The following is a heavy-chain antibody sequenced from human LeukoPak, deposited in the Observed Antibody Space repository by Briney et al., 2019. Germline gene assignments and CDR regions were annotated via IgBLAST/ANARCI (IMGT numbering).Heavy chain of an antibody. CDR2: INHSGST. Sequence: SETLSLTCAVYGGSFSGYYWSWIRQPPGKGLEWIGEINHSGSTNYNPSLKSRVTISVDTSKNQFSLKLSSMTAADTAVYYCARNRGGYSYGYKAYYFDYWGQGTLVTVSS. D-gene: IGHD5-18*01. V-gene: IGHV4-34*01. CDR1: GGSFSGYY. J-gene: IGHJ4*02. CDR3: ARNRGGYSYGYKAYYFDY.